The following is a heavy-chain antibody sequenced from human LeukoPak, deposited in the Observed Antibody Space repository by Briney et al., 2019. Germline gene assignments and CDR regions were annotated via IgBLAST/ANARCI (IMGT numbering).Heavy chain of an antibody. Sequence: ASVTVSFKVSGYTLTQLSLHWVRQAPGKGGEWMGRFDPEDGETIYARKFQGRVTMTEDTSTDTAYMELSGLRSEDTAVYFCAVSLTTGGYYGMDVWGQGTTVTVSS. CDR1: GYTLTQLS. J-gene: IGHJ6*02. V-gene: IGHV1-24*01. D-gene: IGHD1-1*01. CDR3: AVSLTTGGYYGMDV. CDR2: FDPEDGET.